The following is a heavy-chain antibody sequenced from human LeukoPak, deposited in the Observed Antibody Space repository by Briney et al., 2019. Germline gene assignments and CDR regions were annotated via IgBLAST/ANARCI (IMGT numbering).Heavy chain of an antibody. D-gene: IGHD7-27*01. Sequence: QAGGSLRLSCVASGFTFSSYWMSWVRQAPGKGLEWLSGVSPPGGGTYYADSVKGRFTISRDDSKNTLSLQMNSLRVEDTAVYHCARDLAWGAFDYWGQGTLVTVSS. CDR3: ARDLAWGAFDY. V-gene: IGHV3-23*01. J-gene: IGHJ4*02. CDR1: GFTFSSYW. CDR2: VSPPGGGT.